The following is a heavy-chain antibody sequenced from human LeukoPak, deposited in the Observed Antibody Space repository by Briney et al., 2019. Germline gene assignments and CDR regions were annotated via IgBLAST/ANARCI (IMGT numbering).Heavy chain of an antibody. CDR3: ARETSGTYYNPLGYMDV. J-gene: IGHJ6*03. D-gene: IGHD3-10*01. Sequence: SETLSLTCTVSGGSISIYYWNWIRQPAGKGLEWIGRIFTSGITNYNPSLKSRVTMSVDTSKNQFSLNLSSVIAADTAIYYCARETSGTYYNPLGYMDVWGKGTTVAVSS. V-gene: IGHV4-4*07. CDR1: GGSISIYY. CDR2: IFTSGIT.